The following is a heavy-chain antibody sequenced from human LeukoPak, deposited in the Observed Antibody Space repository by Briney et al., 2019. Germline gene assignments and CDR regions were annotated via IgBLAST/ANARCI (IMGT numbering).Heavy chain of an antibody. CDR3: AREGSSSWYRFLDY. Sequence: GGSLRLSCAASGFTISTHAMHWVRQAPGKGLEYVSTIGSNGDVTYYTNSAEGRFTISRDNSKNTLYLQMGSLRAEDMAVYYCAREGSSSWYRFLDYWGQGTLVTVSS. D-gene: IGHD6-13*01. CDR1: GFTISTHA. V-gene: IGHV3-64*01. CDR2: IGSNGDVT. J-gene: IGHJ4*02.